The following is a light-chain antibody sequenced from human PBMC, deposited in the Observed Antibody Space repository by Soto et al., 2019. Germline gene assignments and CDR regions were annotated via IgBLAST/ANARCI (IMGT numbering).Light chain of an antibody. Sequence: QSVLTQPASVSGSPGQSITISCTGASSDVGGFDQVSWYQQHPGKVPRLLIYDVSSRPSGVSDRFSGSKSGNTASLTISRLLAEDEAHYYCNSVQTTKTYDFGTGTRSPS. V-gene: IGLV2-14*03. CDR2: DVS. CDR1: SSDVGGFDQ. J-gene: IGLJ1*01. CDR3: NSVQTTKTYD.